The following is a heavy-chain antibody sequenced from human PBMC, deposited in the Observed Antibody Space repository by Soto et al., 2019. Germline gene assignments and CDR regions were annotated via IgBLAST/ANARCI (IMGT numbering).Heavy chain of an antibody. J-gene: IGHJ4*02. CDR1: GFTFSNYS. CDR2: ITGSRSTI. V-gene: IGHV3-48*02. Sequence: EVQLVQSGGGLVQPGGSLRLSCAASGFTFSNYSMNWFRQSPAMGLEWVSYITGSRSTIYYAASVRGRFTISRDNARSSLYLQMXSXRXXXTAXXXXXRAXHVPGALVDYWGQGNLVIVSS. D-gene: IGHD2-2*01. CDR3: XRAXHVPGALVDY.